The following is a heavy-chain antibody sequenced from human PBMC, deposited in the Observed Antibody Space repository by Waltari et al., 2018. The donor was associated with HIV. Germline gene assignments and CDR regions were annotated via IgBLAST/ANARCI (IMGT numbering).Heavy chain of an antibody. CDR3: ARGGHHGVTNRGNAFDL. V-gene: IGHV3-48*03. Sequence: EGQLVESGGGAVQTGGSLSPSCGASTVPFCNSHLYGVRQAPGKDLEWISYISGSGSTIYYSDSVKGRFTISRDNAKNSLYLRMNYLTAEETAIYCCARGGHHGVTNRGNAFDLWGQGTMVTVSP. J-gene: IGHJ3*01. D-gene: IGHD2-21*02. CDR1: TVPFCNSH. CDR2: ISGSGSTI.